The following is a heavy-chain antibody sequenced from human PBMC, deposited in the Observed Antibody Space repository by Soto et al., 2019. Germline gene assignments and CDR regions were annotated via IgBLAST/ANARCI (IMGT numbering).Heavy chain of an antibody. D-gene: IGHD2-15*01. CDR1: GFIFNNYA. CDR2: ISASGVST. Sequence: SGGSLRLSCAASGFIFNNYAMNWVRQAPGEGLQWVAGISASGVSTYYADSVKGRFIISRDNSKNTLFLQMNSLRAEDTAIYYCAKDRLRRYYFAYWGRGTLVTSP. J-gene: IGHJ4*02. V-gene: IGHV3-23*01. CDR3: AKDRLRRYYFAY.